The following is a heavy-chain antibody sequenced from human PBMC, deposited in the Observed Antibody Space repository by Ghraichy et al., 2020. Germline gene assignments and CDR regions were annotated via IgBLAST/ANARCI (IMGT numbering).Heavy chain of an antibody. Sequence: GGSLRLTCAASEFTFDGYPMTWVRQAPGKGLEWVSTFGADGRTTLYADSVKGRFTVSRDNARNALYLQMNSLRGEDTAVYYCARASAVVRFYYYAALDVWGQGTTVTVSS. J-gene: IGHJ6*02. CDR2: FGADGRTT. V-gene: IGHV3-23*01. CDR3: ARASAVVRFYYYAALDV. CDR1: EFTFDGYP. D-gene: IGHD3-22*01.